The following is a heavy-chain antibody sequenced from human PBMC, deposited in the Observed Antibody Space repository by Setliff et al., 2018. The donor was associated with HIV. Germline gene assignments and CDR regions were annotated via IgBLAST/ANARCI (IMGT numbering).Heavy chain of an antibody. Sequence: PSETLSLTCTVSGGSISSYYWSWIRQPPGKGLEWIGYIYYSGSTNYNPSLKSRVTISVDTSKNQFSLKLSSVTAADTAVYYCAGSNYRFVYFDYWGRGTLVTVSS. J-gene: IGHJ4*02. V-gene: IGHV4-59*01. D-gene: IGHD1-7*01. CDR1: GGSISSYY. CDR3: AGSNYRFVYFDY. CDR2: IYYSGST.